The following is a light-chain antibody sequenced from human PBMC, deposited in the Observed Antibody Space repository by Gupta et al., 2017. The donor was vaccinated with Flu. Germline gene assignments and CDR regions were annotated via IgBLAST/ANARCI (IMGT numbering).Light chain of an antibody. CDR3: QQSYSIPFT. Sequence: PSSLSASVGDSVTINCRASQSISTYLNWYQKKPGKAPKLLIYAAFNLQSGVPARFSGSGSGTDFTVTISSLQPEDFATYYCQQSYSIPFTFGQGTKLEIK. CDR2: AAF. V-gene: IGKV1-39*01. J-gene: IGKJ2*01. CDR1: QSISTY.